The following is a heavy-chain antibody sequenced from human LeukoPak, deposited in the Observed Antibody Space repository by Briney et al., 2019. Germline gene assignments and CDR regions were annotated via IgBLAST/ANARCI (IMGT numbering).Heavy chain of an antibody. CDR3: AIDLGDPYYYGMDV. J-gene: IGHJ6*04. Sequence: LEWVAVISYDGSNKYYADSVKGRFTISRDNSKNTLYLQMNSLRAEDTAVYYCAIDLGDPYYYGMDVWGKGTTVTVSS. CDR2: ISYDGSNK. D-gene: IGHD2-21*01. V-gene: IGHV3-30*04.